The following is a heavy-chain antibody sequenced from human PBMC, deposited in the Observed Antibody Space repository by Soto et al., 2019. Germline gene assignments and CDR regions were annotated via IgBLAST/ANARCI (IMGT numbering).Heavy chain of an antibody. D-gene: IGHD4-17*01. CDR3: AKEQGSDYGDYEDYFDY. CDR2: ISGSGGST. V-gene: IGHV3-23*01. J-gene: IGHJ4*02. Sequence: EVQLLESGGGLVQPGGSLRLSCAASGFTFSSYAMSWVRQAPGKGLEWVSAISGSGGSTYYADSVKGRFTISRDNSKNTLYLQMNSLRAEDTAVYYCAKEQGSDYGDYEDYFDYWGQGTLVTVSS. CDR1: GFTFSSYA.